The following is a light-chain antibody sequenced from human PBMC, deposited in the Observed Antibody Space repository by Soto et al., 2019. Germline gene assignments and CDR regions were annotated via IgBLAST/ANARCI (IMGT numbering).Light chain of an antibody. V-gene: IGKV1-33*01. Sequence: DIQMTQSPSSLSASVGDRVTITCQASQDISNSLSWYQQKPGKAPKLLITDAATLEAGVPSRFSGSGSGTDFTFTISRLQPEDIATYFCLQHDNVPTFVLGTKLEVK. CDR1: QDISNS. J-gene: IGKJ2*01. CDR2: DAA. CDR3: LQHDNVPT.